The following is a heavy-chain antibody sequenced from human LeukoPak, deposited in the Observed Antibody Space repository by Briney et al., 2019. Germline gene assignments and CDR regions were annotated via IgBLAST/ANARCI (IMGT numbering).Heavy chain of an antibody. CDR2: ISDSGANT. CDR3: AKDVRVGGGGMDV. D-gene: IGHD1-26*01. J-gene: IGHJ6*02. V-gene: IGHV3-23*01. Sequence: GGSLRLSCAGSGFTVSSNYMSWVRQAPGKGLEWVSLISDSGANTYYADSVKGRFTISRDNSKNTLSLQMNSLRAEDTAVYYCAKDVRVGGGGMDVWGQGTPVTVSS. CDR1: GFTVSSNY.